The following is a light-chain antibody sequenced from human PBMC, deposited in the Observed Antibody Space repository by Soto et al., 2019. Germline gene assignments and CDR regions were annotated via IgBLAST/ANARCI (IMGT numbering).Light chain of an antibody. CDR2: DVT. Sequence: QSALTQPPSVSGSPGQSVTISCTGTSSDVGGYDYVSWYQQRPGKAPKLLIYDVTKRPSGVPDRFSGSKSGNTASLTISGLQAEDEADLYCCSYGGSFPYVFGTGTKLTVL. V-gene: IGLV2-11*01. J-gene: IGLJ1*01. CDR3: CSYGGSFPYV. CDR1: SSDVGGYDY.